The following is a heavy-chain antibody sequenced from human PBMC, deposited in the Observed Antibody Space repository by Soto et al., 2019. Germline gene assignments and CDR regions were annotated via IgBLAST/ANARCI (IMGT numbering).Heavy chain of an antibody. V-gene: IGHV1-8*01. D-gene: IGHD2-2*01. CDR3: ARGWEVPAATFDS. Sequence: ASVKFSCKASGYTFTTYDINWVRQAPGQGLEWMGWMTPHSGKTGYAPKFQGRVTMTRDTSISTAYMKLSSLRSEDTAVYFCARGWEVPAATFDSWGQGNLVTVSS. CDR2: MTPHSGKT. CDR1: GYTFTTYD. J-gene: IGHJ4*02.